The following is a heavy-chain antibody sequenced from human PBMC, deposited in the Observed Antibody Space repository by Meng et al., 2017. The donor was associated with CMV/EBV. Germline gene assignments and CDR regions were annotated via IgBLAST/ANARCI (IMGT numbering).Heavy chain of an antibody. J-gene: IGHJ4*02. CDR1: GFTFSSYG. Sequence: GESLKISCAASGFTFSSYGMHWVRQAPGKGLEWVAVISYDGSNKYYADSVKGRFTISRDNSKNTLYLQMNSLRAEDTAVYYCARGGFKLYSSSWWDWGQGTLVTVSS. V-gene: IGHV3-30*19. CDR2: ISYDGSNK. CDR3: ARGGFKLYSSSWWD. D-gene: IGHD6-13*01.